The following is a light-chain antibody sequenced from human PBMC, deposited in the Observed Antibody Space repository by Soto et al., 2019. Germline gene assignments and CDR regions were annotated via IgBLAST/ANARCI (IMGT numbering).Light chain of an antibody. CDR1: QGIRSY. Sequence: DIQLTQSPSFLSASVGDRVTITCRASQGIRSYLAWYQQRPGKAPELLIYGASTLRPGGASRFSGSGSGTEFTLTISSLQPEDFATYYCLQDYNYPWTFGQGTKVEIK. V-gene: IGKV1-9*01. J-gene: IGKJ1*01. CDR2: GAS. CDR3: LQDYNYPWT.